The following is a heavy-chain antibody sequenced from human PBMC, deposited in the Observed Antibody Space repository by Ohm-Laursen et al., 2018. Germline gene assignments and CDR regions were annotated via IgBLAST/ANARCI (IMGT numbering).Heavy chain of an antibody. J-gene: IGHJ6*02. Sequence: SLRLSCAASGFTFSSFWMSWVRQAPGKGLEWVAIIKNDGTEKVYVDSLRGRFTISRDNAENSVYLQMNSLRVEDTAVYYCARAYEATPPNVWGQGTTVTVS. CDR2: IKNDGTEK. CDR1: GFTFSSFW. D-gene: IGHD4-23*01. CDR3: ARAYEATPPNV. V-gene: IGHV3-7*04.